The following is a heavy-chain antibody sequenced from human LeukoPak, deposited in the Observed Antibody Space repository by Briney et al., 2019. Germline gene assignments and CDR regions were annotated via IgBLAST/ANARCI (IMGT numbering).Heavy chain of an antibody. D-gene: IGHD5-12*01. CDR3: ARAGYSGYDYPLDAFDI. V-gene: IGHV1-2*02. CDR1: GYTFTGYY. J-gene: IGHJ3*02. CDR2: INPNSGGT. Sequence: GASVKVSCKASGYTFTGYYMHWVRQAPGQGLEWMGWINPNSGGTNYAQKFQVRGTMTRDTSISTAYMELSRLRSDDTAVYYCARAGYSGYDYPLDAFDIWGQGTMVTVSS.